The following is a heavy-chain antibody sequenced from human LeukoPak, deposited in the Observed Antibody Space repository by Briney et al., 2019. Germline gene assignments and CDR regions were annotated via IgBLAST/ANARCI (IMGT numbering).Heavy chain of an antibody. Sequence: GGSLRLSCASSGFTFSSYGMHWVRQAPGKGLEWVAFIRYDGTNIHYADSVKGRFTISRDKPKNTLYLQMSSLRAEDTALYYCTRDRRSAILTGHYRDAFDIWGQGTMVTVSS. CDR3: TRDRRSAILTGHYRDAFDI. CDR2: IRYDGTNI. V-gene: IGHV3-30*02. J-gene: IGHJ3*02. CDR1: GFTFSSYG. D-gene: IGHD3-9*01.